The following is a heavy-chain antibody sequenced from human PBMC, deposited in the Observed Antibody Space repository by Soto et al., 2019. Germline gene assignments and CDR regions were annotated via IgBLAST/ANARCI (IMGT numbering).Heavy chain of an antibody. V-gene: IGHV3-33*01. CDR1: GFTFSSYG. Sequence: GGSLRLSCAASGFTFSSYGMHWVRQAPGKGLEWVAVIWYDGSNKYYADSVKGRFTISRDNSKNTLYLQMNSLRAEDTAVYYCARDLEGLQGVDSSGWSGLYFDPWGQGTLVTVSS. CDR3: ARDLEGLQGVDSSGWSGLYFDP. D-gene: IGHD6-19*01. CDR2: IWYDGSNK. J-gene: IGHJ5*02.